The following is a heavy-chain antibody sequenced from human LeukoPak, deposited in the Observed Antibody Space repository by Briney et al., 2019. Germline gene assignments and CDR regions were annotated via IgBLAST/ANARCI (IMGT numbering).Heavy chain of an antibody. CDR1: GFTVSSNY. CDR3: ARDPAQQWLPSNWFDP. Sequence: GGSLRLSCAASGFTVSSNYMSWVRQAPGKGLEWVAVIWYDGSNKYYADSVKGRFTISRDNSKNTLYLQMNSLRAEDTAVYYRARDPAQQWLPSNWFDPWSQGTLVTVSS. V-gene: IGHV3-33*08. CDR2: IWYDGSNK. J-gene: IGHJ5*02. D-gene: IGHD6-19*01.